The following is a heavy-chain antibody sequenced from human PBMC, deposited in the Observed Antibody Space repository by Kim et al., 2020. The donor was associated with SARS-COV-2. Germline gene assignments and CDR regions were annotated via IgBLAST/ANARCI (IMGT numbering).Heavy chain of an antibody. V-gene: IGHV1-46*01. CDR3: ARARWPNWFDP. CDR1: GYTFTSYY. D-gene: IGHD4-17*01. J-gene: IGHJ5*02. Sequence: ASVKVSCKASGYTFTSYYMHWVRQAPGQGLEWMGIINPSGGSTSYAQKFQGRVTMTRATSTRTVYMELSSLRPKNTPVYYCARARWPNWFDPWGQGTLAT. CDR2: INPSGGST.